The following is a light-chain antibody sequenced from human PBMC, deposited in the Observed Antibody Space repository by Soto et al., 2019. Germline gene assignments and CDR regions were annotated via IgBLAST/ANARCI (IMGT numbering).Light chain of an antibody. J-gene: IGKJ1*01. CDR2: GES. V-gene: IGKV3-20*01. Sequence: EIVMTQSPATLSVSPGERATLSCRASQSVSSSYLAWYQQKPGQAPRLLIYGESSRATGIPDRLSGSGSGTDFTLTISRLEPEDFAVYYCQQYGSSRTSGQGTKVDIK. CDR1: QSVSSSY. CDR3: QQYGSSRT.